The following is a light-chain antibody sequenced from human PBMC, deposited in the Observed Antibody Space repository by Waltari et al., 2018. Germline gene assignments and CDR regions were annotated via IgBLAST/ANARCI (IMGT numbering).Light chain of an antibody. CDR2: AND. CDR3: QSYDSGLSGVV. V-gene: IGLV1-40*01. CDR1: SPNLGAGYD. J-gene: IGLJ2*01. Sequence: QSVLTQPPSVSGAPGQRVTISCTGSSPNLGAGYDVHWYHQLPGTAPKLLIYANDTRPSGVPDRFSGSKSGTSASLAITGLQAEDEADYYCQSYDSGLSGVVFGGGTKLTVL.